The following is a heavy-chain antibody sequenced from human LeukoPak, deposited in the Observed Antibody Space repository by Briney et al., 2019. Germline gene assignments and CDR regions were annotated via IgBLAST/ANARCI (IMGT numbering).Heavy chain of an antibody. CDR2: IYYSGST. J-gene: IGHJ6*03. D-gene: IGHD3-3*01. CDR3: ARGETYYDFWSGLDYYYYMDV. V-gene: IGHV4-59*12. Sequence: SETLSLTCTVSGGSISSYYWSWIRQPPGKGLEWIGYIYYSGSTNYNPSLKSRVTISVDTSKNQFSLKLSSVTAADTAVYYCARGETYYDFWSGLDYYYYMDVWGKGTTVTVSS. CDR1: GGSISSYY.